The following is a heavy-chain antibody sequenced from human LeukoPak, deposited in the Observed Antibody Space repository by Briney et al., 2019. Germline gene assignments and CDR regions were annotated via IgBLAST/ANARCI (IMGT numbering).Heavy chain of an antibody. CDR3: VTSRLRVNGAFDY. V-gene: IGHV1-2*02. CDR2: INPNSGGT. J-gene: IGHJ4*02. CDR1: GYTFTGYY. Sequence: ASVKVSCKASGYTFTGYYMHWVRQAPGQGLEWMGWINPNSGGTNYAQKFQGRVTMTRDTSISTAYMELSRLRSDDTAVYYCVTSRLRVNGAFDYWGQGTLVTVSS. D-gene: IGHD3-16*01.